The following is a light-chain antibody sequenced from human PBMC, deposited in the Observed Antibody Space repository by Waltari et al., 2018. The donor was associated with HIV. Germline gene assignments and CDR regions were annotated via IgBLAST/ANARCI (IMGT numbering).Light chain of an antibody. Sequence: QSALTQPASVSGSPGQSITISCTGTSSDVGGYNYVSWYQQPPGKAPKLMFYEVMNLPSGVFNRFSGSKSGNTASLTISGLQAEDEADYYCSSYTSSTTLVFGGGTKLTVL. CDR2: EVM. J-gene: IGLJ2*01. CDR1: SSDVGGYNY. CDR3: SSYTSSTTLV. V-gene: IGLV2-14*01.